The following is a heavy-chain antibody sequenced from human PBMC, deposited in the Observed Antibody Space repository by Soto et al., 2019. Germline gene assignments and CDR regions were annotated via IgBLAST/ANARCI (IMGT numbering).Heavy chain of an antibody. D-gene: IGHD1-1*01. J-gene: IGHJ4*02. CDR2: VSPSGDNK. CDR1: GFTFSIYA. CDR3: AKAGTQSYSDC. Sequence: PGGSLRLSCAASGFTFSIYAMNWVRLAPGKGLEWVSSVSPSGDNKYYAGSVKGRFTISRDTSKNTLYLQMNSLRAEDTAVYYCAKAGTQSYSDCWGQGTLVTVSS. V-gene: IGHV3-23*01.